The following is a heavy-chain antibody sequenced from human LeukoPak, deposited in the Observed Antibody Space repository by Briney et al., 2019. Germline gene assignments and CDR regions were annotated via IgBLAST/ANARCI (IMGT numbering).Heavy chain of an antibody. V-gene: IGHV1-18*01. CDR2: TSAYTGNT. CDR3: ARIYFGSGSFAFDI. Sequence: ASVKVSCKASGYSFTSSGFTWVRQAPGQGLEWMGWTSAYTGNTNYAQKLQERVTMTTVTSTTTAYMELRSLISDDTAVYYCARIYFGSGSFAFDIWGQGTMVTVSS. CDR1: GYSFTSSG. J-gene: IGHJ3*02. D-gene: IGHD3-10*01.